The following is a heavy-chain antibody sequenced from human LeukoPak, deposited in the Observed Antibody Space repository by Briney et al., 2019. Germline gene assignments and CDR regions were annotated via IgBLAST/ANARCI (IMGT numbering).Heavy chain of an antibody. Sequence: PSETLSLTCAVSGVAISRGGYAWNWIRQPPGKGLEWIGYIYYSGSTYYNPSLKSRVTISVDTSKNQFSLKLSSVTAADTAVYYCARADIITMVRGLVSWFDPWGQGTLVTVSS. CDR2: IYYSGST. J-gene: IGHJ5*02. CDR3: ARADIITMVRGLVSWFDP. D-gene: IGHD3-10*01. V-gene: IGHV4-30-4*07. CDR1: GVAISRGGYA.